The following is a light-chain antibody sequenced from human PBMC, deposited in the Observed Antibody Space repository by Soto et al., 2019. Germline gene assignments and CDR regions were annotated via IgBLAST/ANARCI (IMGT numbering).Light chain of an antibody. V-gene: IGKV1-17*01. Sequence: DIQMTQSPSSLSASVGDRVTITCRASQGIRTDLGWYQQKPGKAPKRLIYAASSLQSGDPSRFSGSGSGTEFALTSSSRQPEDFATYYCLQHNSYPWTFGQGTKVEIK. CDR2: AAS. CDR1: QGIRTD. J-gene: IGKJ1*01. CDR3: LQHNSYPWT.